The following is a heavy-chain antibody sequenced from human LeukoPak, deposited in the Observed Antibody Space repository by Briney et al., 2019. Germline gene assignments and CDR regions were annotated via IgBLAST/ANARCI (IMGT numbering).Heavy chain of an antibody. CDR2: ISAYNGNT. J-gene: IGHJ4*02. CDR1: GYTFTSYG. Sequence: ASVKVSCKASGYTFTSYGISWVRQAPGQGLEWMGWISAYNGNTNYAQKLQGRVTMTTDTSTSTAYMELRSLRSDDTAVYYCARTPQYDILTGYLLYFDYWGQGTLVTVSS. V-gene: IGHV1-18*01. D-gene: IGHD3-9*01. CDR3: ARTPQYDILTGYLLYFDY.